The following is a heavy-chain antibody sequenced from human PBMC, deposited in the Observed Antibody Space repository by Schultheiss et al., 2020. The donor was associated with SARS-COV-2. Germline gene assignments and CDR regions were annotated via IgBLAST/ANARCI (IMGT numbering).Heavy chain of an antibody. V-gene: IGHV4-39*07. Sequence: SETLSLTCTVSGATINSGSYYWGWIRQSPGKGLEWIGTIIDGGTTYYNPSLKSRVTISVDTSKNRFSLKLRSVTATDTAVYYCARGIRESYGSGSSYDYWGQGTLVTVSS. CDR3: ARGIRESYGSGSSYDY. D-gene: IGHD3-10*01. CDR2: IIDGGTT. CDR1: GATINSGSYY. J-gene: IGHJ4*02.